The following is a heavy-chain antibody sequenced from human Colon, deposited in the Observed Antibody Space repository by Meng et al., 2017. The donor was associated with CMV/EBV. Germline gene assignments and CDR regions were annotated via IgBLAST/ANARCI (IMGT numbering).Heavy chain of an antibody. V-gene: IGHV3-21*01. D-gene: IGHD6-19*01. CDR3: ARTARQWLVQGWFDS. J-gene: IGHJ5*01. Sequence: SGFTFTTYTTNWVRQAPGKGLEWVSCISHSGSYIYQADSVKGRFTISRDNAKNSVYLEMNNLTAEDTAVYYCARTARQWLVQGWFDSWGQGTLVTVSS. CDR2: ISHSGSYI. CDR1: GFTFTTYT.